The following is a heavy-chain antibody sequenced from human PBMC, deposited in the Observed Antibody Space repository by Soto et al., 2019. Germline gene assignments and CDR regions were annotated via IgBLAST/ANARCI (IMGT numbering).Heavy chain of an antibody. D-gene: IGHD6-19*01. V-gene: IGHV1-8*01. CDR1: GYTFTIYD. Sequence: GASVAVCCKASGYTFTIYDSSWVRQATGQGLEWMGWMNPNSGNTGYAQKFQGRVTMTRNTSISTAYMELSSLRSEDTAVYYCARLSIAVAGTEELDAFDIWGQGTMVTVSS. CDR2: MNPNSGNT. J-gene: IGHJ3*02. CDR3: ARLSIAVAGTEELDAFDI.